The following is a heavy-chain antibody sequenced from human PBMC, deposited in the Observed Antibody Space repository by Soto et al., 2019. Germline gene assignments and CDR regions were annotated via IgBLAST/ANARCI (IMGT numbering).Heavy chain of an antibody. D-gene: IGHD2-2*01. CDR2: ISYDGTNH. Sequence: QVQLMESGGGVVQPGGSLTLSCAASRFTFSNYGMHWVRQAPGEGLEWVAVISYDGTNHYYADSVRGRFTLSRDNSKNTLYLHMDRLTSDDTAVYYCASDTKTGVVVPGAPKYWGQGTLVAVSS. CDR3: ASDTKTGVVVPGAPKY. CDR1: RFTFSNYG. V-gene: IGHV3-30*03. J-gene: IGHJ4*02.